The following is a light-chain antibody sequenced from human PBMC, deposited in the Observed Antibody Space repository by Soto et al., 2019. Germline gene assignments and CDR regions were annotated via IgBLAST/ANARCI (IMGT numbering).Light chain of an antibody. CDR3: AAWDDSLNASV. CDR1: SSNVGSNT. J-gene: IGLJ7*01. CDR2: SNN. V-gene: IGLV1-44*01. Sequence: QSVLTQPPSASGAPGQRVTISCSGSSSNVGSNTVSWYQQFPATAPKLLIHSNNKRPSGVPERFSGSKSGTSASLAISGLQSEDEADYYCAAWDDSLNASVFGGGTKLTVL.